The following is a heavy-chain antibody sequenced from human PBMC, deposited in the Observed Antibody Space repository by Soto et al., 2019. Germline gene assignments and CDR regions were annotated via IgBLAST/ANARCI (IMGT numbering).Heavy chain of an antibody. CDR3: ARAGEAYDFWSGYSPFDY. CDR2: IYSGGST. V-gene: IGHV3-66*01. D-gene: IGHD3-3*01. CDR1: GFTVSSNY. J-gene: IGHJ4*02. Sequence: EVQLVESGGGLVQPGGSLRLSCAASGFTVSSNYMSWVRQAPGKGLEWVSVIYSGGSTYYAVSVKGRFTISRDNSKNTLYLQMNSLRAEDTAVYYCARAGEAYDFWSGYSPFDYWGQGTLVTVSS.